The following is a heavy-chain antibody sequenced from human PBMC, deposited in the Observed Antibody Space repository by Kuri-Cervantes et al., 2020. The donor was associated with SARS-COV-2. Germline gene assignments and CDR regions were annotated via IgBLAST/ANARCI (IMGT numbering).Heavy chain of an antibody. CDR2: ISWDGGST. J-gene: IGHJ6*03. V-gene: IGHV3-43*01. D-gene: IGHD1-14*01. CDR3: ARKKTDMDV. CDR1: GFTFDDYT. Sequence: GESLKISCAASGFTFDDYTMHWVRQAPGKGLEWVSLISWDGGSTYYADSVKGRFTISRDNAKNSLYLQMNSLRAEDTAVYYCARKKTDMDVWGKGTTVTVSS.